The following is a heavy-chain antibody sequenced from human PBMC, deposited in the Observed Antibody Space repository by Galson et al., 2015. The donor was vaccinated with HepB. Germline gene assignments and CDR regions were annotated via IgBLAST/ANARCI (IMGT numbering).Heavy chain of an antibody. D-gene: IGHD1-14*01. Sequence: SLRLSCAASGFTFSNYGMHWVRRTPGKGLEWMAVVWFDGSKEFYAESVKGRLTISRDNFKNTLYLQMNSLRAEDTAVYYCARYNGGSALDYWGQGTLVTVSS. CDR1: GFTFSNYG. V-gene: IGHV3-33*01. CDR3: ARYNGGSALDY. CDR2: VWFDGSKE. J-gene: IGHJ4*02.